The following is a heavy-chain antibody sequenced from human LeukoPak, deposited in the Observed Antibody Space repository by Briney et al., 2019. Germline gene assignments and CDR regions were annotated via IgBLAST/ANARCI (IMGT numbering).Heavy chain of an antibody. CDR1: GFTFSSYW. V-gene: IGHV3-7*01. J-gene: IGHJ3*02. D-gene: IGHD1-26*01. CDR2: IKQDGSEK. Sequence: GGSLRLSCAASGFTFSSYWMSWVRQAPGKGLEWVANIKQDGSEKYYVDSVKGRFTISRDNAKNSLYLQMNSLRAEDTAVYYCARGSSSGASKVAFDIWGQGTMVTVSS. CDR3: ARGSSSGASKVAFDI.